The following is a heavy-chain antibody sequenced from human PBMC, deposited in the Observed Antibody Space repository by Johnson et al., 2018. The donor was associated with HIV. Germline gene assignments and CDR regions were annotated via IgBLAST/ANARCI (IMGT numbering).Heavy chain of an antibody. D-gene: IGHD6-19*01. CDR3: ARDSGSGWGGDAFDF. CDR1: GFTFSNYA. CDR2: ISYDGSNK. V-gene: IGHV3-30*01. Sequence: QVQLVESGGGVVQPGRSLRLSCAASGFTFSNYAIHWVRQAPGKGLEWVAVISYDGSNKYYADSVKGRFTISRDNSKNTLYLQMNSLRPEDTAVYYCARDSGSGWGGDAFDFWGQGTTVTVSS. J-gene: IGHJ3*01.